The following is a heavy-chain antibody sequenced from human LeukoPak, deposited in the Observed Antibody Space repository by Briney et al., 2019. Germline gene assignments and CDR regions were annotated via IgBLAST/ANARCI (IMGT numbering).Heavy chain of an antibody. J-gene: IGHJ5*02. D-gene: IGHD3-22*01. V-gene: IGHV6-1*01. CDR2: TYYRSKWYN. CDR3: ARGEADHYYDSSGPNWFDP. CDR1: GDSVPSNSAA. Sequence: SQTLSLTCAISGDSVPSNSAAWNWIRQSPSRGLEWLGRTYYRSKWYNDYAVSVKSRITINPDTSKNQFSLQLNSVTPEDTAVYYCARGEADHYYDSSGPNWFDPWGQGTLVTVSS.